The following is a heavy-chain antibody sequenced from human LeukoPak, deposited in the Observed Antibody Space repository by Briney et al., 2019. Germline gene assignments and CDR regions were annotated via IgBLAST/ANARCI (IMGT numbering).Heavy chain of an antibody. J-gene: IGHJ4*02. Sequence: GGSLRLSCAASGFTFSSYAISWVRQAPGKGLEWVSAISGSGGSTYYVDSVKGRFTISRDNSKNTLSLQMNSLRAEDTAVYYCVKDEWYGSSSYFDFWGQGTPVTVSS. CDR2: ISGSGGST. D-gene: IGHD6-6*01. CDR3: VKDEWYGSSSYFDF. V-gene: IGHV3-23*01. CDR1: GFTFSSYA.